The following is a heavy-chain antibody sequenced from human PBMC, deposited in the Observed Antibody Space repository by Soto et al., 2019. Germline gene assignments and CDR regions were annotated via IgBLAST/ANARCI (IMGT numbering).Heavy chain of an antibody. Sequence: GGSLRLSCAASGFTFSSYAMSWVRQAPGKGLEWVSAISGSGGSTYYADSVKGRFTISRDNSKNTLYLQMNSLRAEDTAVYYCAKDLSLATVTHIDYWGQGTLVTVSS. CDR1: GFTFSSYA. J-gene: IGHJ4*02. V-gene: IGHV3-23*01. CDR2: ISGSGGST. D-gene: IGHD4-17*01. CDR3: AKDLSLATVTHIDY.